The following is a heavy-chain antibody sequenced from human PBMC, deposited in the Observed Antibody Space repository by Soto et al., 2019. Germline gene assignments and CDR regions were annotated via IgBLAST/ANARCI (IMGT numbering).Heavy chain of an antibody. CDR1: GFTFSSYA. CDR3: AKRSSSSTFDY. V-gene: IGHV3-23*01. CDR2: ISGSYDST. Sequence: EVQLLESGGGLVQPGESLRLSCAASGFTFSSYAMSWVRQAPGKGLEWVSVISGSYDSTYYADSVKGRFTISRANSKNTLYQQMNSLRAADTAVYFCAKRSSSSTFDYWGQGTLVTVSS. J-gene: IGHJ4*02. D-gene: IGHD6-6*01.